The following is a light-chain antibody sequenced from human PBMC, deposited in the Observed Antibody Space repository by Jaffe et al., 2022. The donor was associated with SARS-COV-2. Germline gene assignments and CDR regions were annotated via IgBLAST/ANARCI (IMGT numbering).Light chain of an antibody. J-gene: IGLJ2*01. V-gene: IGLV1-44*01. CDR1: TSNIGGTT. CDR3: EAWDDSLKGVV. CDR2: LND. Sequence: QSVLTQPPSASGTPGQRVTIWCSGSTSNIGGTTVNWYQKLPGTAPKLLMYLNDQRPSGVPDRFSGSKSGTSASLAISGLQSEDEADYYCEAWDDSLKGVVFGGGTKLTVL.